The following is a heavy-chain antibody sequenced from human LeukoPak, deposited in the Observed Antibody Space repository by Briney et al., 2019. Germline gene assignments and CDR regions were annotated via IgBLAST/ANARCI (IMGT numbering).Heavy chain of an antibody. J-gene: IGHJ4*02. CDR3: AKGRNGYDFFEK. D-gene: IGHD5-12*01. Sequence: PGGSLRLSCAASGFTFSSYGMHWVRQAPGKGLEWVSGISGGSDTTYYADSVKGRFTISRDNSEHTLYLQMNSLRAEDTAVYYCAKGRNGYDFFEKWGQGTLVTVSS. V-gene: IGHV3-23*01. CDR1: GFTFSSYG. CDR2: ISGGSDTT.